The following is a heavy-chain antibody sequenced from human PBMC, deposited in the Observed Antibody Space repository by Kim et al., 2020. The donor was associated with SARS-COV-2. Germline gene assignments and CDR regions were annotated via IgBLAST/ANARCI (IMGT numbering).Heavy chain of an antibody. D-gene: IGHD6-19*01. CDR1: GGSISSGGYY. J-gene: IGHJ6*02. CDR2: IYYSGST. CDR3: ARDSYSSCWSAYYYYGMDV. V-gene: IGHV4-31*03. Sequence: SETLSLTCTVSGGSISSGGYYWSWIRQHPGKGLEWIGYIYYSGSTYYNPSLKSRVTISVDTSKNQFSLKLSSVTAADTAVYYCARDSYSSCWSAYYYYGMDVWGQGTTVTVSS.